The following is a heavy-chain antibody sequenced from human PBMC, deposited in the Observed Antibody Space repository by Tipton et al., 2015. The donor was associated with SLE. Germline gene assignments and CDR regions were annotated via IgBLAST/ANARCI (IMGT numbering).Heavy chain of an antibody. V-gene: IGHV4-61*09. CDR3: AKVATTRSGGGWMESFFDY. CDR1: GGSISSGSYY. J-gene: IGHJ4*02. Sequence: TLSLTCTVSGGSISSGSYYWSWIRQPAGKGLEWIGYIYTSGSTNYNPSLKSRVTVSVDTSKNQFSLKLSSVTAADTAVYYCAKVATTRSGGGWMESFFDYWGQGTMVTVSS. D-gene: IGHD2-15*01. CDR2: IYTSGST.